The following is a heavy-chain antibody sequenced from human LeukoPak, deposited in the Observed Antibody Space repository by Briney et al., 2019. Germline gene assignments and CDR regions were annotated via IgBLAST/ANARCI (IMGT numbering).Heavy chain of an antibody. CDR1: GGSISSGGCY. CDR2: IYYSGST. D-gene: IGHD5-12*01. J-gene: IGHJ4*02. CDR3: ARKYLTGGVATKSPGYFDY. V-gene: IGHV4-31*03. Sequence: PSQTLSLTCTVSGGSISSGGCYWSWIRQHPGKGLEWIGYIYYSGSTYYNPSLKSRVTISVDTSKNQFSLKLSSVTAADTAVYYCARKYLTGGVATKSPGYFDYWGQGTLVTVSS.